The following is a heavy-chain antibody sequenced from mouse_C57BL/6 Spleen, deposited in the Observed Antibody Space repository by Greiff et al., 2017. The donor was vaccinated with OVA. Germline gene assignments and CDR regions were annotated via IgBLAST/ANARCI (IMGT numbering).Heavy chain of an antibody. J-gene: IGHJ1*03. D-gene: IGHD1-1*01. CDR2: ISSGGDYI. CDR3: TRIITTVVADWYFDV. V-gene: IGHV5-9-1*02. CDR1: GFTFSSYA. Sequence: EVKVEESGEGLVKPGGSLKLSCAASGFTFSSYAMSWVRQTPEKRLEWVAYISSGGDYIYYADTVKGRFTISRDNARNTLYLQMSSLKSEDTAMYYCTRIITTVVADWYFDVWGTGTTVTVSS.